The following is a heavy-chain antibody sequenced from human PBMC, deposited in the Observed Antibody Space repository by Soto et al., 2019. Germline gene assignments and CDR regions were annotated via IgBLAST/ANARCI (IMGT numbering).Heavy chain of an antibody. CDR1: GGSISSGGYY. D-gene: IGHD3-16*02. CDR2: IYYSGST. J-gene: IGHJ4*02. CDR3: ARVGYYDYVWGSYRPAEFDY. Sequence: PSDTLSLTCTVSGGSISSGGYYWSWIRQHPGKGLEWIGYIYYSGSTYYNPSLKSRVTISVDTSKNQFSLKLSSVTAADTAVYYCARVGYYDYVWGSYRPAEFDYWGQGTLVTVSS. V-gene: IGHV4-31*03.